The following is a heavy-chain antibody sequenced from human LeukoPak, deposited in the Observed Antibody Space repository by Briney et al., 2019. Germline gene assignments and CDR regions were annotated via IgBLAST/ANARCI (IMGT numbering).Heavy chain of an antibody. D-gene: IGHD5-24*01. CDR3: ARVLRDGYNRPFDY. CDR1: GFTFSSYG. J-gene: IGHJ4*02. Sequence: GGSLRLSCAASGFTFSSYGMTWVRQAPGKGLEWVSYISSSSSTIYYADSVKGRFTISRDNSKNTLYLQMNSLRAEDTAVYYCARVLRDGYNRPFDYWGQGTLVTVSS. CDR2: ISSSSSTI. V-gene: IGHV3-48*01.